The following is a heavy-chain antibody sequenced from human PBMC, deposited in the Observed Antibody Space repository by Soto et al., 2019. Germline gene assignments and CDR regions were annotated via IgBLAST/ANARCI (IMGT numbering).Heavy chain of an antibody. D-gene: IGHD3-22*01. CDR1: GFTFSTYD. J-gene: IGHJ4*02. CDR2: ISYDGSNK. CDR3: AKDYRGYSDY. V-gene: IGHV3-30*18. Sequence: GGSLRLSCAASGFTFSTYDMHWVRQAPGKGLEWVALISYDGSNKYYADSVKGRFTISRDNSKNTLYLQMNSLRAEDTAVYYCAKDYRGYSDYWGQGTLGTGSS.